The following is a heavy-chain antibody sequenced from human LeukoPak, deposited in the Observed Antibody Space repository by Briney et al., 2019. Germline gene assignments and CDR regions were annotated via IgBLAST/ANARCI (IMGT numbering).Heavy chain of an antibody. CDR2: ITSSSSYI. V-gene: IGHV3-21*01. Sequence: PGGSLRLSCAASGFTFSDYSMSWVRQAPGKGLEWVPSITSSSSYIFYADSVKGRFTISRDNAKNSLYLQMNSLRAEDTAMYYCARDLHYYDSTGYYSNWGQGTLVTVSS. CDR3: ARDLHYYDSTGYYSN. J-gene: IGHJ4*02. D-gene: IGHD3-22*01. CDR1: GFTFSDYS.